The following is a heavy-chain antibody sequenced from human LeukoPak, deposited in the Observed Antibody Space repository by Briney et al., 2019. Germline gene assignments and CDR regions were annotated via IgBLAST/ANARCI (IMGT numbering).Heavy chain of an antibody. V-gene: IGHV1-8*01. CDR2: MNPNSGNT. CDR1: GYTFTSYD. J-gene: IGHJ4*02. Sequence: ASVKVSCKASGYTFTSYDMNWVRQATGQGLEWMGWMNPNSGNTGYAQKFQGRVTMTRNTSISTAYMELSSLRSEDTAVYYCARGQEWWTPEMYYYGSGSYYTENDYWGQGTLVTVSS. D-gene: IGHD3-10*01. CDR3: ARGQEWWTPEMYYYGSGSYYTENDY.